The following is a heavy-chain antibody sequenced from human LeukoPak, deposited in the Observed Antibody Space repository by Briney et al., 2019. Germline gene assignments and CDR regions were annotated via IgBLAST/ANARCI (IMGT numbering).Heavy chain of an antibody. CDR3: AREEMVLYFDY. J-gene: IGHJ4*02. V-gene: IGHV1-2*02. Sequence: ASVKVSRKASGYTFTGYYMHWVRRAPGQGLEWMGWINPNSGGTNYAQKFQGRVTMTRDTSISTAYMELSRLRSDDTAVYYCAREEMVLYFDYWGQGTLVTVSS. CDR2: INPNSGGT. CDR1: GYTFTGYY. D-gene: IGHD5-24*01.